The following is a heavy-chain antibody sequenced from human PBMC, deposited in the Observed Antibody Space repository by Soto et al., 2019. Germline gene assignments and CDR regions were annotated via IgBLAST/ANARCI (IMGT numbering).Heavy chain of an antibody. CDR1: GDSMNNYY. V-gene: IGHV4-59*13. CDR2: IYHSGST. D-gene: IGHD4-17*01. CDR3: ARSVYGDSPDY. J-gene: IGHJ4*02. Sequence: SETLSLTCTVSGDSMNNYYWNWIRRPPGGGLEWIANIYHSGSTNYNPSLKSRVTMSIHMSRNQFSLKLTSVTAADTAVYYCARSVYGDSPDYWGQGTLVTVSS.